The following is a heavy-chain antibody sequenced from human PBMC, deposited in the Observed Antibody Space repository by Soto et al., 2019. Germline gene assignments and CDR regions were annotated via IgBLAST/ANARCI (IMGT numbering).Heavy chain of an antibody. J-gene: IGHJ4*02. CDR3: STDQEYSSGWLLFDY. CDR1: GFTFSNYW. D-gene: IGHD6-19*01. CDR2: IKSKTDGGTA. V-gene: IGHV3-15*07. Sequence: GGSLRLSCAASGFTFSNYWMNWVRQAPGKGLEWVGRIKSKTDGGTADYAAPVKGRFTISRDDSKNTVYLQMNSLKTEDTAVYYCSTDQEYSSGWLLFDYWGQGTLVTVSS.